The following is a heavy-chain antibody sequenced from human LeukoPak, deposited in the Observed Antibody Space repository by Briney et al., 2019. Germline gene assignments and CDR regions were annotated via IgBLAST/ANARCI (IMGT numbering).Heavy chain of an antibody. D-gene: IGHD1-14*01. CDR3: ARGRRPWDALDI. J-gene: IGHJ3*02. CDR2: INHSGST. CDR1: GGSFSGYC. Sequence: SETLSLTCAVYGGSFSGYCWSWIRQPPGKGLEWIGEINHSGSTNYNPSLKSRVTISVDTSKNQFSLKLSSVTAADTAVYYCARGRRPWDALDIWGQGTMVTVSS. V-gene: IGHV4-34*01.